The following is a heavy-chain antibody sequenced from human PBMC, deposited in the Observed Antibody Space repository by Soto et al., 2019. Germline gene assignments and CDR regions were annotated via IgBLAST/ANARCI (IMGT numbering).Heavy chain of an antibody. D-gene: IGHD1-26*01. CDR1: GFSFNTYG. Sequence: QGQLVESGGGVVQPGKSLRLSCAASGFSFNTYGVHWVRQAPGKGLEWVALITSDSSHKFYADSVKSRFSISRDNSKNTLYLQMNSLRADDTAVYYCTKGGAFDVWGQGTMVTVSS. J-gene: IGHJ3*01. CDR3: TKGGAFDV. CDR2: ITSDSSHK. V-gene: IGHV3-30*18.